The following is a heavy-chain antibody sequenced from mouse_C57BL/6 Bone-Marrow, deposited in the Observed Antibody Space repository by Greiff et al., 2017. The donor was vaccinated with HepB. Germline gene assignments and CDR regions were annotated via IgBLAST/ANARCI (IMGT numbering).Heavy chain of an antibody. V-gene: IGHV1-64*01. CDR2: INPNSGST. J-gene: IGHJ3*01. CDR1: GYTFTSYW. CDR3: SRGRSLPLEGFAY. Sequence: VQLQQPGAELVKPGASVKLSCKASGYTFTSYWMHWVKQRPGQGLEWIGMINPNSGSTNYNEKFKSKATLTVDKSSITAYMQLISLTSEDSAVYYCSRGRSLPLEGFAYWGQGTLVTVSA. D-gene: IGHD1-1*01.